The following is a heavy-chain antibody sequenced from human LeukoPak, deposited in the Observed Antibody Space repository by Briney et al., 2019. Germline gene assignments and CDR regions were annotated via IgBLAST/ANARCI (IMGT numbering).Heavy chain of an antibody. D-gene: IGHD4-17*01. CDR2: IYTSGST. CDR1: GGSISIYY. V-gene: IGHV4-4*07. J-gene: IGHJ4*02. CDR3: ARGPTTMTRAFDY. Sequence: SETLSLTCTVSGGSISIYYWSWIRQPAGKGLEWIGHIYTSGSTNYNPSLKSRVTMSVDTSKNQFSLKLSSVTAADTAVYYCARGPTTMTRAFDYWGQGTLVTVSS.